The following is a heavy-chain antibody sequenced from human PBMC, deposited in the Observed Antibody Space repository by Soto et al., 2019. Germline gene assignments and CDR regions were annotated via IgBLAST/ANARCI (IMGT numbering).Heavy chain of an antibody. Sequence: SVKVSCKASGGTFSSYTISWVRQAPGQGLEWMGRIIPILGIANYAQKFQGRVTITADKSTSTAYMELSSLRSEDTAVYYCARDCSSTSCYEDYWGQGTLVTVS. V-gene: IGHV1-69*04. D-gene: IGHD2-2*01. CDR2: IIPILGIA. CDR1: GGTFSSYT. J-gene: IGHJ4*02. CDR3: ARDCSSTSCYEDY.